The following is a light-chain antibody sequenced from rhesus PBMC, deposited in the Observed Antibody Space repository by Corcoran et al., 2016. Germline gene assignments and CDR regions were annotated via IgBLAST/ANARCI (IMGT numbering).Light chain of an antibody. CDR2: EVS. V-gene: IGLV2-23*01. CDR1: SNDVGGYDY. Sequence: QAALTQPPSVSGSPGQSVTISCTGTSNDVGGYDYVSWYQQHPGTAPKLMIYEVSKRPSGVPDRFSGSKSCNTASLTISGLQAEDEADYYCSSYAGSNTFIFGAGTRLTVL. CDR3: SSYAGSNTFI. J-gene: IGLJ1*01.